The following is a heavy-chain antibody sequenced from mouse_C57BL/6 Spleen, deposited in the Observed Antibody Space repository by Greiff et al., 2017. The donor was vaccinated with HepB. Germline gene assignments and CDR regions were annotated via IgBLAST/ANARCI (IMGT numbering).Heavy chain of an antibody. J-gene: IGHJ4*01. CDR3: ARYGSSGYDAMDY. CDR1: GFTFTDYY. Sequence: EVKLVESGGGLVQPGGSLSLSCAASGFTFTDYYMSWVRQPPGKALEWLGFIRNKANGYTTEYSASVKGRFTISRDNSQSILYLQMNALRAEDSATYYCARYGSSGYDAMDYWGQGTSVTVSS. CDR2: IRNKANGYTT. D-gene: IGHD3-2*02. V-gene: IGHV7-3*01.